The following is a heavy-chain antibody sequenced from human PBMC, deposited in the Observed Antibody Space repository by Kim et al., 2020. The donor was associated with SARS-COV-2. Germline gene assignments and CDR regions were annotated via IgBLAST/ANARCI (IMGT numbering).Heavy chain of an antibody. CDR1: GYTFTSYG. V-gene: IGHV1-18*01. CDR3: ARDPGLWFGELSHDY. J-gene: IGHJ4*02. D-gene: IGHD3-10*01. Sequence: ASVKVSCKASGYTFTSYGISWVRQAPGQGLEWMGWISAYNGNTNYAQKLQGRVTMTTDTSTSTAYMELRSLRSDDTAVYYCARDPGLWFGELSHDYWGQGTLVTVSS. CDR2: ISAYNGNT.